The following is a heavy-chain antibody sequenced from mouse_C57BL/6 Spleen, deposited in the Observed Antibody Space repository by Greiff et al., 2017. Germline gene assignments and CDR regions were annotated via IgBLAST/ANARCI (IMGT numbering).Heavy chain of an antibody. D-gene: IGHD1-1*02. CDR3: ARGDYGGWYFDV. CDR1: GYAFSSYW. V-gene: IGHV1-80*01. J-gene: IGHJ1*03. CDR2: IYPGDGDT. Sequence: VQLQQSGAELVKPGASVKISCKASGYAFSSYWMNWVKQRPGKGLEWIGQIYPGDGDTNYNGKFKGKATLTADKSSSTAYMQLSSLTSEDSAVYFCARGDYGGWYFDVWGTGTTVTVSS.